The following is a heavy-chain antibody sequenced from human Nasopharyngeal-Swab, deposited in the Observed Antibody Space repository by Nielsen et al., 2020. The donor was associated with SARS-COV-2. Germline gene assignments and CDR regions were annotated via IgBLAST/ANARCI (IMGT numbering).Heavy chain of an antibody. J-gene: IGHJ6*02. D-gene: IGHD6-19*01. CDR3: VKFLAGSGDYYYYGMDV. V-gene: IGHV3-64D*08. CDR2: ISSNGGST. Sequence: VGQEPGKGLDYVSAISSNGGSTYYADYVKGRFTISRDNSKNTLYLQMSSLRAEDTAVYYCVKFLAGSGDYYYYGMDVWGQGTTVTVSS.